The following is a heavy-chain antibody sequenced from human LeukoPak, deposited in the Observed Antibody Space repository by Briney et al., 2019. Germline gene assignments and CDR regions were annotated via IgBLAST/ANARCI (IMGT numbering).Heavy chain of an antibody. D-gene: IGHD5-12*01. CDR3: ARGFDSKSTYFDY. CDR1: GGSISSYY. V-gene: IGHV4-59*01. CDR2: IYYSGST. Sequence: PSETLSLTCTVSGGSISSYYWSWIRQPPGKGLEWIGYIYYSGSTNYNPSLKSRVTISLDTSKNQFSLKVRSVTAADTAVYYCARGFDSKSTYFDYWGQGTLVTVSS. J-gene: IGHJ4*02.